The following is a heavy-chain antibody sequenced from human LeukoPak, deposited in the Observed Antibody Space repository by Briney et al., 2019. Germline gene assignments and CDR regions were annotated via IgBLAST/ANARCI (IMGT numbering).Heavy chain of an antibody. D-gene: IGHD6-6*01. CDR2: IKQDGSEK. V-gene: IGHV3-7*01. J-gene: IGHJ5*02. CDR1: GFAFSSYW. CDR3: ARGSRRYSSSGVGWFDP. Sequence: TGGSLRLSCAASGFAFSSYWMSWVRQAPGKGLEWVANIKQDGSEKYYVDSVKGRFTISRDNAKNSLYLQMNSLRAEDTAVYYCARGSRRYSSSGVGWFDPWGQGTLVTVSS.